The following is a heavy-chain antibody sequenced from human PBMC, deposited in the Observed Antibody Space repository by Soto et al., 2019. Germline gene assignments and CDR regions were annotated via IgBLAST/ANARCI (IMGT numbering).Heavy chain of an antibody. CDR1: GFTFSGSA. J-gene: IGHJ4*02. CDR3: TPTVTLRGFDY. D-gene: IGHD4-17*01. CDR2: IRTKANDYAT. V-gene: IGHV3-73*02. Sequence: EVQLVESGGGLVQPGGSLKLSCAASGFTFSGSAMHWVRQTSGKGLEWVGRIRTKANDYATVYSASVKGRFTISRDDSKNTAYLQMSSLRPEDTALYYWTPTVTLRGFDYWGQGTLVTVSS.